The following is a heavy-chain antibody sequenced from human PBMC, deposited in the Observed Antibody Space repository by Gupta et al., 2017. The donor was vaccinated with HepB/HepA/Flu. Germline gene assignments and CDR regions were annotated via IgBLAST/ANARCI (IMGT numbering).Heavy chain of an antibody. D-gene: IGHD3-22*01. CDR2: ITNTGTTI. Sequence: QVQLVQSGGGLVQPGGSLRLSCAASAFTFSNYQMTWIRQPPGKRLEWISHITNTGTTIYYEDSVEGRFTVSRDNAKESLYLEMTYLRAEDTALYFCARENHYDSDGYYHPKFDYWGQGSLVTVSS. CDR3: ARENHYDSDGYYHPKFDY. CDR1: AFTFSNYQ. V-gene: IGHV3-11*04. J-gene: IGHJ4*02.